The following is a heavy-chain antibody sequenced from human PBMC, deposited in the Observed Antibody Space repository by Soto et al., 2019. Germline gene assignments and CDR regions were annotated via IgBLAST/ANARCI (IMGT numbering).Heavy chain of an antibody. CDR2: IYFTGAT. V-gene: IGHV4-31*03. CDR1: GGSISSGTSY. CDR3: ASIPRRGYSYGIDY. J-gene: IGHJ4*02. Sequence: SETLSLTCNVSGGSISSGTSYSTWIRQHPGEGLEWIGHIYFTGATYSNPSLRSRLTMSVDTSKNQFSLKLTSVTAADTATYYCASIPRRGYSYGIDYWGQGTLVTVSS. D-gene: IGHD2-21*02.